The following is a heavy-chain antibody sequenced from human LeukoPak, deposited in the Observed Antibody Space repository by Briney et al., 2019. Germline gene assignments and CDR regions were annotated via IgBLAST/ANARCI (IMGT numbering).Heavy chain of an antibody. CDR2: ISSSSSYI. J-gene: IGHJ4*02. CDR1: GVTFSSDS. D-gene: IGHD3-16*02. V-gene: IGHV3-21*01. CDR3: ARDGMITFGGVIVPLRD. Sequence: GGSLRLSCAASGVTFSSDSMNWVRQAPGKGLEWVSSISSSSSYIYYADSVKGRFTISRDNAKNSLYLQMNSLGAEDTAVYYCARDGMITFGGVIVPLRDWGEGTLVTVSS.